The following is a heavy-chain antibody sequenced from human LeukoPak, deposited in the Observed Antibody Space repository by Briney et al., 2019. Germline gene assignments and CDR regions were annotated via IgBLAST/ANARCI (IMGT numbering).Heavy chain of an antibody. CDR3: ARDRYDFWSGYHPLDY. Sequence: GGSLRLSCAASGFTFSSYAMSWVRQAPGKGLEWVANIRQDGSEKYYVDSVKGRFTISRDNAKNSLYLQMNSLRAEDTAVYFCARDRYDFWSGYHPLDYWGQGTLVTVSS. J-gene: IGHJ4*02. CDR2: IRQDGSEK. CDR1: GFTFSSYA. D-gene: IGHD3-3*01. V-gene: IGHV3-7*01.